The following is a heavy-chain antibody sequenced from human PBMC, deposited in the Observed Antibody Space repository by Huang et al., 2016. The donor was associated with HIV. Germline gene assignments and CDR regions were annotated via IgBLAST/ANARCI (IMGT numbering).Heavy chain of an antibody. CDR2: IKQDESEK. Sequence: VESGGRLVQPGGSIRLSCVGSTFTFGAYWMSWVRQSPGKGVELVANIKQDESEKYYVESVKGRFNISRDNAKKVLFLEMNNVRVEDTATYYCATKTAAMDIWGQGTTVTVS. V-gene: IGHV3-7*01. CDR1: TFTFGAYW. CDR3: ATKTAAMDI. J-gene: IGHJ6*02. D-gene: IGHD1-7*01.